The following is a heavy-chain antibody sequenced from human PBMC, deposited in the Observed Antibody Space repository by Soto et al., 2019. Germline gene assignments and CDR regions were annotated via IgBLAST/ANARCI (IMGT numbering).Heavy chain of an antibody. J-gene: IGHJ4*02. Sequence: QVQLQESGPGLVKPSGTLSLTCAVSGGPISSSNWWSWVRQPPGKGLEWIGEIYHSGSTHYNTSLKSRVPISVDMSKNQFSLTLSSVTAADTAVYYCARQYSSSWGTFDSWGQGTLVTVSS. D-gene: IGHD6-13*01. CDR1: GGPISSSNW. V-gene: IGHV4-4*02. CDR3: ARQYSSSWGTFDS. CDR2: IYHSGST.